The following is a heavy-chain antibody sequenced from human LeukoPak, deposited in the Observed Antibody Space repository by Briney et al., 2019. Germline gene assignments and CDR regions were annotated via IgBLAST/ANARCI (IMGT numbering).Heavy chain of an antibody. J-gene: IGHJ4*02. CDR2: ISSSGSTI. D-gene: IGHD6-19*01. Sequence: GWSLRLSCAASGFTFSYYYMSWLRQAPGRGLEWVSYISSSGSTIYYADSVKRRFTISRDNAKNSLYLQMNSLRAEDTAVYYCARGFPRGWYSFFGFDYWGQGTLLTVSS. CDR3: ARGFPRGWYSFFGFDY. V-gene: IGHV3-11*04. CDR1: GFTFSYYY.